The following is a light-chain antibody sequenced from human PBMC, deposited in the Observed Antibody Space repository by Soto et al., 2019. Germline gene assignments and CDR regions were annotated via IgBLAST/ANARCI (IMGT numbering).Light chain of an antibody. CDR2: EVS. CDR3: CSYAGNTNYV. V-gene: IGLV2-8*01. Sequence: QSALTQPPSASGSPGQSVTISCTGTSSDIGGYNYVSWYQQHPGKAPKLMIHEVSKRPSGVPDRFSGSKSGNTASLTVSGLRAEDEGDYYCCSYAGNTNYVFGTGTKLTVL. J-gene: IGLJ1*01. CDR1: SSDIGGYNY.